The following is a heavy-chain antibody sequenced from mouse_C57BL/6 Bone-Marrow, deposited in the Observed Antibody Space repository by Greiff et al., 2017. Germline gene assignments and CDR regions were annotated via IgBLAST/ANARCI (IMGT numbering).Heavy chain of an antibody. CDR2: IYPGSGNT. V-gene: IGHV1-76*01. Sequence: QVQLQQSGAELVRPGASVKLSCKASGYTFTDYYINWVKQRPGQGLEWIARIYPGSGNTYYNEKFKGKATLTAEKSSSTAYLQLSSLTSEDSVVYFCSRNEISTVVARGYFDVWGTGTTVTVSS. CDR3: SRNEISTVVARGYFDV. CDR1: GYTFTDYY. J-gene: IGHJ1*03. D-gene: IGHD1-1*01.